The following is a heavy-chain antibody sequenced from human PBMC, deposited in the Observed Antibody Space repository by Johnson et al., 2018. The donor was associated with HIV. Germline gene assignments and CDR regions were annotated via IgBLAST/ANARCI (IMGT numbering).Heavy chain of an antibody. Sequence: VQLVESGGGLVKPGGSLRLSCAASGFTFSSYAMSWVRQAPGKGLEWVSAISGSGGSTYYADSVKGRFSISRDNAKSSVYLQMNSLRAEDTAVYYCAREGAWEVRPGAFDIWGQGTTVTVSS. CDR1: GFTFSSYA. V-gene: IGHV3-23*04. CDR2: ISGSGGST. CDR3: AREGAWEVRPGAFDI. J-gene: IGHJ3*02. D-gene: IGHD1-26*01.